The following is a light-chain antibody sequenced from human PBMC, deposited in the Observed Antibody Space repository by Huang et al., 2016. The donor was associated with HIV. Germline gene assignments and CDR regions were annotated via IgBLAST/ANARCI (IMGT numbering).Light chain of an antibody. CDR1: QDIPNS. Sequence: DIQMTQSPSSLSASVGDRVSITCRASQDIPNSLSWYQQKPEQAPKLLVYAASTLEGGGPSSFSGGGSGTDYTLTISSLQSEDFATYCCQQYYSTPLFGGGTKVDLK. V-gene: IGKV1-NL1*01. CDR2: AAS. CDR3: QQYYSTPL. J-gene: IGKJ4*01.